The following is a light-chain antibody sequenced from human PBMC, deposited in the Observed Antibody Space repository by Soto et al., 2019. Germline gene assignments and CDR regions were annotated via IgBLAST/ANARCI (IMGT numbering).Light chain of an antibody. V-gene: IGKV3-20*01. Sequence: EIVLTQSPVTLSLSPGERVTLSCSASQSISGYLAWYQQKPGQAPRLLIYDAYNRATGIPPRFSGSGSGTDFTLTISRLEPEDFAVYYCQQYGSLPRTFGQGTKVDIK. J-gene: IGKJ1*01. CDR2: DAY. CDR1: QSISGY. CDR3: QQYGSLPRT.